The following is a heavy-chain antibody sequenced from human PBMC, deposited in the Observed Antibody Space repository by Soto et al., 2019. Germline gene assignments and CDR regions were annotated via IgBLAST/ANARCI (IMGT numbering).Heavy chain of an antibody. J-gene: IGHJ5*02. CDR2: MYYSGTT. V-gene: IGHV4-31*03. CDR3: ARGNDFRTGWFDP. CDR1: AGSISSGTYY. Sequence: SETLSLTCTVSAGSISSGTYYWNWIRQHPGKGLEWIGYMYYSGTTYYNPSLQSRVTISGDTSKNQFSLKLSSVTVADTAVYYCARGNDFRTGWFDPWGQGIMVTAPQ. D-gene: IGHD4-4*01.